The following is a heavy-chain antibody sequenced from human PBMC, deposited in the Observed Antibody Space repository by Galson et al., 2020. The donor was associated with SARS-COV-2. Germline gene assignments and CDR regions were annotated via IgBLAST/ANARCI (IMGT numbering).Heavy chain of an antibody. CDR1: GFTFSSYD. V-gene: IGHV3-13*01. J-gene: IGHJ6*03. CDR2: IGTAGDT. Sequence: GESLKISCAASGFTFSSYDMHWVRQATGKGLEWVSAIGTAGDTYYPDSVKGRFTISRENAKNSLYLQMNSLRAGDTAVYYCARGRPPLDYYYYMDVWGKGTTVTVSS. CDR3: ARGRPPLDYYYYMDV.